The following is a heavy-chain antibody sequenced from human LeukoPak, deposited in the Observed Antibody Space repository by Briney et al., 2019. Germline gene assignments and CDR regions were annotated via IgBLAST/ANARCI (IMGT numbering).Heavy chain of an antibody. V-gene: IGHV4-39*01. CDR2: IYYSGST. D-gene: IGHD2/OR15-2a*01. J-gene: IGHJ4*02. Sequence: SETLSLTCTVSGGSISSSSYFWGWIRQPPGKGLEWIGSIYYSGSTYYNPSLKSRVTISVDTSKNQFSLKLTSVTASDTAVYYCARHRVGGFYYFDYWGQGTLVTVSS. CDR1: GGSISSSSYF. CDR3: ARHRVGGFYYFDY.